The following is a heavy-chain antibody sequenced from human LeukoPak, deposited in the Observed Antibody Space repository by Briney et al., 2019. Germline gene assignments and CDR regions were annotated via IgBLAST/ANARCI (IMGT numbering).Heavy chain of an antibody. Sequence: SETLSLTCTVSGGSISSYYWSWIRQPPGKGLEWIGYIYYSGSTNYNPSLKSRVTISVDTSKNQVSLKLSSVTAADTAVYYCARKVGAKGAFDPWGQGTLVTVSS. J-gene: IGHJ5*02. V-gene: IGHV4-59*01. CDR2: IYYSGST. CDR3: ARKVGAKGAFDP. CDR1: GGSISSYY. D-gene: IGHD1-26*01.